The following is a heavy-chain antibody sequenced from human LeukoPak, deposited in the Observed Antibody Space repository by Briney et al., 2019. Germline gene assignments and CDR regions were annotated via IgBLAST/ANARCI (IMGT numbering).Heavy chain of an antibody. CDR1: GYTFTGFY. Sequence: ASVKVSCKASGYTFTGFYMHWVRQAPGQGLEWMGWINPNSGDTHYAQKFQGRVTMTRDTSINTAYMELSRLRSDDTAVYYCARDQAFVYCSGGTCYGDYWGQGGLVTVSS. CDR2: INPNSGDT. J-gene: IGHJ4*02. CDR3: ARDQAFVYCSGGTCYGDY. V-gene: IGHV1-2*02. D-gene: IGHD2-15*01.